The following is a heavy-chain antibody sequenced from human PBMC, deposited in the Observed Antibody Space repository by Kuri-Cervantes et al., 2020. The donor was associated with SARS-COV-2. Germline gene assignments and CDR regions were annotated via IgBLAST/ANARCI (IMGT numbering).Heavy chain of an antibody. CDR1: GFTFSSYA. CDR3: ARANWGFSYMDV. D-gene: IGHD7-27*01. J-gene: IGHJ6*03. V-gene: IGHV3-23*01. Sequence: GESLKISCAASGFTFSSYAMSWVRQAPGKGLEWVSGISHGGASTYYADSVKGRFTISRDNSKNTLYLQMNSLRAEDTAVYYCARANWGFSYMDVWGKGTTVTVYS. CDR2: ISHGGAST.